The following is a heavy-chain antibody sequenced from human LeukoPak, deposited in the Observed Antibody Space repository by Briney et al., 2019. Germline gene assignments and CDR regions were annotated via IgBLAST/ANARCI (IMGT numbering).Heavy chain of an antibody. Sequence: PSETLSLTCAVYGGSFSGYYWSWIRQPPGKGLEWIGVINHSGSTNYNPSLKSRVTISVDTSKNQFSLKLSSVSAADTAVYYCARRGPPRTLLRGVKSGWFDPWGQGTLVTVSS. D-gene: IGHD3-10*01. CDR1: GGSFSGYY. CDR3: ARRGPPRTLLRGVKSGWFDP. J-gene: IGHJ5*02. V-gene: IGHV4-34*01. CDR2: INHSGST.